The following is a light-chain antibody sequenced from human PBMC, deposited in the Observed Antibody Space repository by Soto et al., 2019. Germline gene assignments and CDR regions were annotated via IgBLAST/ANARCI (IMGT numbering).Light chain of an antibody. J-gene: IGLJ3*02. CDR2: EVS. CDR1: SSDVGGYNY. CDR3: SSYAGRNNLGV. V-gene: IGLV2-8*01. Sequence: QSVLTQPPSASGSPGQSVTISCTGTSSDVGGYNYVSWYQQHPGKAPKLMIYEVSKRPSGVPDRFSGSKSGNTASLTVSGLQAEDEADYYCSSYAGRNNLGVFGGGTKVTVL.